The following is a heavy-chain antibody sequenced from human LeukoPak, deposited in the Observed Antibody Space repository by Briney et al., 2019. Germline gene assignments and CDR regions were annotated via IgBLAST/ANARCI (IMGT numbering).Heavy chain of an antibody. CDR2: INHSGNT. V-gene: IGHV4-34*01. J-gene: IGHJ2*01. D-gene: IGHD4-17*01. CDR1: GGSFSDFH. CDR3: ARGKVTRDWYFDL. Sequence: SETLSLTCTVYGGSFSDFHWSWIRLPPGKGLEGIGEINHSGNTNYNPSLKSRVTISIDTSKNQFSLKLSSVTAADTAVYYCARGKVTRDWYFDLWGRGTLVTVSS.